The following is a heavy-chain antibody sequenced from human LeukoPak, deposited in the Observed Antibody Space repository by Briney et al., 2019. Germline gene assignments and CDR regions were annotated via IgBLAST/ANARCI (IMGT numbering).Heavy chain of an antibody. CDR3: ARGRGSGWYSVFDY. Sequence: SETLSLTCAVYGGSFSGYYWSWIRQPPGKGLEWIGEINHSGSTNYNPSLKSRVTISVDTSKNQFSLKLSSVTAADTAVYYCARGRGSGWYSVFDYWGQGTLVTVSS. CDR1: GGSFSGYY. J-gene: IGHJ4*02. D-gene: IGHD6-19*01. CDR2: INHSGST. V-gene: IGHV4-34*01.